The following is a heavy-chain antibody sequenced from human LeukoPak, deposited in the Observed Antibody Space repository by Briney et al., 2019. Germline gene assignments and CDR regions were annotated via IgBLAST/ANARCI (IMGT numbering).Heavy chain of an antibody. Sequence: ASVKVSCKVSGYTLTELSMHWVRQAPGKGLEWMGGFDPEDGETIYAQKFQGRVTITRDTSASTAYMELSSLRSEDTAVYYCARVSGGVAPFFDYWGQGTLVTVSS. CDR2: FDPEDGET. CDR1: GYTLTELS. V-gene: IGHV1-24*01. D-gene: IGHD3-16*01. J-gene: IGHJ4*02. CDR3: ARVSGGVAPFFDY.